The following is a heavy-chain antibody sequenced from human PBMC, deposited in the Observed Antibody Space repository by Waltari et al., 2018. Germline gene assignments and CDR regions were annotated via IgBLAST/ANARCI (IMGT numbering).Heavy chain of an antibody. D-gene: IGHD2-21*02. CDR2: ISGSGVST. Sequence: EVQLLESGGGLVQPGGSLRLSCAAPGFTFSSYAMSWVRQAPGKGLEWVYAISGSGVSTYYADSVKGRFTISRDNSKNTLYLQMNSLRAEDTAVYYCAKDLGGTYCGGDCYSRYFQHWGQGTLVTVSS. J-gene: IGHJ1*01. V-gene: IGHV3-23*01. CDR1: GFTFSSYA. CDR3: AKDLGGTYCGGDCYSRYFQH.